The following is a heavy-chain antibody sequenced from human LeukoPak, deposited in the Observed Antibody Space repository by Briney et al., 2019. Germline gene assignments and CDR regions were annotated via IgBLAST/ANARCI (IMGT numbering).Heavy chain of an antibody. J-gene: IGHJ4*02. CDR2: VSTSGGDT. V-gene: IGHV3-23*01. CDR1: GFTFSTYA. Sequence: GGSLRLSCAASGFTFSTYAMSWVRQAPRKGLEWVSSVSTSGGDTYNADSVKGRFTISRDNSKNTLYLQMNSLRAEDTAVYYCGKGRTGYSYGYGIDSWGQGTLVTVSS. CDR3: GKGRTGYSYGYGIDS. D-gene: IGHD5-18*01.